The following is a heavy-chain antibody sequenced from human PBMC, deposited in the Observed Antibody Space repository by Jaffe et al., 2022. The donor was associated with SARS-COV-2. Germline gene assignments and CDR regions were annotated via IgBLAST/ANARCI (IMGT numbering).Heavy chain of an antibody. CDR2: IYYSGST. Sequence: QVQLQESGPGLVKPSQTLSLTCTVSGGSISSGGYYWSWIRQHPGKGLEWIGYIYYSGSTYYNPSLKSRVTISVDTSKNQFSLKLSSVTAADTAVYYCARWPYYYDSSGYYHLSPHSSWVDYWGQGTLVTVSS. CDR1: GGSISSGGYY. J-gene: IGHJ4*02. CDR3: ARWPYYYDSSGYYHLSPHSSWVDY. D-gene: IGHD3-22*01. V-gene: IGHV4-31*03.